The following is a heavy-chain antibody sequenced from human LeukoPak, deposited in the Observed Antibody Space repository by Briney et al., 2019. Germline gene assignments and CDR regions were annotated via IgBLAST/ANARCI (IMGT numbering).Heavy chain of an antibody. CDR3: AKDLTMVRGVPSPFDY. Sequence: PGGSLRLSCAASGFTFSSYGMHWVRQAPGKGLEWVAFIRYDGSNKYYADSVKGRFTISRDNSKNTLYLQMNSLRAEDTAVYYCAKDLTMVRGVPSPFDYWGQGTLVTVSS. CDR1: GFTFSSYG. V-gene: IGHV3-30*02. D-gene: IGHD3-10*01. CDR2: IRYDGSNK. J-gene: IGHJ4*02.